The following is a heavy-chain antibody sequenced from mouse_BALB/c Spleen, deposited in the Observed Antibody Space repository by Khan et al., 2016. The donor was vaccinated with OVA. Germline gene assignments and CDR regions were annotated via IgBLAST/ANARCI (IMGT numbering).Heavy chain of an antibody. D-gene: IGHD1-1*01. V-gene: IGHV1S41*01. CDR3: AREKYYGRSCYAMDY. Sequence: DLVKPGASVKLSCKASGYTFTSYWINWIKQRPGQGLEWIGRIGPGSSNAYYNDMFKDKVTMTVDTSSNTAYIQLSSLSSEDSAVYCCAREKYYGRSCYAMDYWGQGTSVTVSS. J-gene: IGHJ4*01. CDR1: GYTFTSYW. CDR2: IGPGSSNA.